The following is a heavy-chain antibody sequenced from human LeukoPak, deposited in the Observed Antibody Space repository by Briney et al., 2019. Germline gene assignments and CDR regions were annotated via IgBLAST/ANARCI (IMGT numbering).Heavy chain of an antibody. V-gene: IGHV1-24*01. D-gene: IGHD2-21*01. Sequence: GASVKVSCKVSGYTLTELSMHWVRQAPGKGLEWMGGFDPEDGESIYAQKFQGRVTMTEDTSTDTAYMELSSLRSEDTAVYYCATYPILEVYGHEYFGYWGQGTLVTVSS. CDR2: FDPEDGES. CDR3: ATYPILEVYGHEYFGY. J-gene: IGHJ4*02. CDR1: GYTLTELS.